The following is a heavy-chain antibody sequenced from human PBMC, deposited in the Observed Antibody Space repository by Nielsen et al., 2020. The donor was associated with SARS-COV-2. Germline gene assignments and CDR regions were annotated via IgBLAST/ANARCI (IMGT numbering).Heavy chain of an antibody. V-gene: IGHV4-39*02. CDR3: ARGDIAVVPAAMFRGDDAFDI. CDR1: GGSLCSRNYY. Sequence: SETLSLTCTVSGGSLCSRNYYWGWIRQPPGKGLEWIGTIYYSGSVSYNPSLRSRVTISVDTSKKHFSLKLTSVTAADTAVYFCARGDIAVVPAAMFRGDDAFDIWGQGTMVRVSS. CDR2: IYYSGSV. D-gene: IGHD2-2*01. J-gene: IGHJ3*02.